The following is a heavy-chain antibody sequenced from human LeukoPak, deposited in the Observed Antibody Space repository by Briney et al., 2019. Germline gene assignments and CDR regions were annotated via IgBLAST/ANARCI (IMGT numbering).Heavy chain of an antibody. J-gene: IGHJ4*02. V-gene: IGHV4-4*07. CDR3: ARRSSSWYGLDY. CDR2: VYTSGST. Sequence: SETLSLTCTVTGGSISSDCWSWIRQPAGKGLEWSGRVYTSGSTNYNPSLKSRVTISVDKSKNQSSLKLSSVTAADTAVYYCARRSSSWYGLDYWGQGTLVTVSS. D-gene: IGHD6-13*01. CDR1: GGSISSDC.